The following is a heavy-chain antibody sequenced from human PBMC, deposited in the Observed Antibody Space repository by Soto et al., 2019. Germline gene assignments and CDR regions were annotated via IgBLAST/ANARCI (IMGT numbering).Heavy chain of an antibody. CDR1: GGTFGNTA. D-gene: IGHD3-3*01. CDR3: ARDGDPGYSFWSGPLGGGRFDP. CDR2: IVPLFGTA. V-gene: IGHV1-69*12. Sequence: QVQLVQSGAEVKEPGSSVNVSCKTSGGTFGNTAVTWVRQVPGQGLEWIGGIVPLFGTANYAQKFRGRVMITADESPSTAYMDLSSLRSDDTAIYYWARDGDPGYSFWSGPLGGGRFDPWGQGTLVTVSS. J-gene: IGHJ5*02.